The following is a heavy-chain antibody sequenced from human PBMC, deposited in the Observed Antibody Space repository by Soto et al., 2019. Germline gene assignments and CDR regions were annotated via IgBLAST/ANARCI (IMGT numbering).Heavy chain of an antibody. D-gene: IGHD4-17*01. V-gene: IGHV1-69*13. CDR2: IIPIFGTA. CDR1: GGTFSSYA. Sequence: GASVKVSCKASGGTFSSYAISWVRQAPGQGLEWMGGIIPIFGTANYAQKFQGRVTITADESTSTAYMELSSLRSEDTAVYYCAREDRYGDYYYYGMDVWGQGTTVTVSS. CDR3: AREDRYGDYYYYGMDV. J-gene: IGHJ6*02.